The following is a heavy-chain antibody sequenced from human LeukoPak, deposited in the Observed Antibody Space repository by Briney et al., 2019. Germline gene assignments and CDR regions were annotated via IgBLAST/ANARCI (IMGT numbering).Heavy chain of an antibody. D-gene: IGHD6-13*01. Sequence: PGGSLRLSCAASGFTFSIYAMHWVRQAPGKGLEYVSAISSNGGSTYYANSLKGRFTISRDNSKNTLYLQMGSLRAEDMAVYYCARVYSSSWYSAFDIWGQGTMVTVSS. CDR1: GFTFSIYA. CDR2: ISSNGGST. J-gene: IGHJ3*02. V-gene: IGHV3-64*01. CDR3: ARVYSSSWYSAFDI.